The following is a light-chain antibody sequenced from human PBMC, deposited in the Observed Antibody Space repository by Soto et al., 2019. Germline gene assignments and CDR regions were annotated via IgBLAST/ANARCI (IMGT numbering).Light chain of an antibody. Sequence: EIVMTQSPATLSVSPGERATLSCRASQSVSPYLAWYQQKPGQAPRLLSYGASTRASGIPARFSGSGSGTEFTLTISSLQSEDFAVYYCQQYNNWPGWTFGQGTKVEIK. CDR1: QSVSPY. CDR3: QQYNNWPGWT. V-gene: IGKV3-15*01. J-gene: IGKJ1*01. CDR2: GAS.